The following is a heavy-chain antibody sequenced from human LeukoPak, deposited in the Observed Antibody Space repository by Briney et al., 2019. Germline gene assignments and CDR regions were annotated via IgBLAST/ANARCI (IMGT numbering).Heavy chain of an antibody. D-gene: IGHD1-26*01. CDR3: ARGGVVGAILGY. CDR2: ISHDGSNK. V-gene: IGHV3-30*04. Sequence: GRSLRLSCAASGFTFTSYAMHWVRQAPGKGLEWVALISHDGSNKDYGDSVKGRFTISRDNSKNTLYLQMNSLKPEDTAVYYCARGGVVGAILGYWGQGSLVTVSP. CDR1: GFTFTSYA. J-gene: IGHJ4*02.